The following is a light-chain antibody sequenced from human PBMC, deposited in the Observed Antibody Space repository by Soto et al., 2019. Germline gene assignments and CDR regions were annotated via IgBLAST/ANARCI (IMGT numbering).Light chain of an antibody. J-gene: IGLJ3*02. CDR1: SSDVGGYNY. CDR3: SSYAGSKFWV. V-gene: IGLV2-8*01. Sequence: QSVLTQPPSASGSPGQSVIISCTGTSSDVGGYNYVSWHQQHPGRPPKLLIYEVTKRPSGVPDRFSGSKSGNMASLTVSGLQAEDEADYYCSSYAGSKFWVFGGGTKLTVL. CDR2: EVT.